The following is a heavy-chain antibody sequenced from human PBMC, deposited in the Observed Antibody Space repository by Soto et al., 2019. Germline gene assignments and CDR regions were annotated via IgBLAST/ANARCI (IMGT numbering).Heavy chain of an antibody. D-gene: IGHD7-27*01. CDR1: GFLFRNYA. J-gene: IGHJ4*02. CDR3: VSQPHWARPFES. V-gene: IGHV3-48*03. Sequence: EVRLVESGGDLVKSGGSLRLSCVGSGFLFRNYAMNWVRQAPGKGLEWLAHISTPGGHVSESDSVKGRFTISRDNTKHTLYLQMNSLRTEDTGVYYCVSQPHWARPFESWGQVTLVNVAS. CDR2: ISTPGGHV.